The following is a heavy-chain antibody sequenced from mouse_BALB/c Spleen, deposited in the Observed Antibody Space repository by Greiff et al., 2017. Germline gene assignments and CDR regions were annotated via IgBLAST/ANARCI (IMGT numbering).Heavy chain of an antibody. Sequence: EVKLEESGPGLVKPSQSLSLTCTVTGYSITSDYAWNWIRQFPGNKLEWVGYISYSGSTSYNPSLKSRISITRDTSKNQFFLQLNSVTTEDTATYYCARCAYDYWYFDVWGAGTTVTVSS. V-gene: IGHV3-2*02. CDR1: GYSITSDYA. CDR3: ARCAYDYWYFDV. CDR2: ISYSGST. J-gene: IGHJ1*01. D-gene: IGHD2-3*01.